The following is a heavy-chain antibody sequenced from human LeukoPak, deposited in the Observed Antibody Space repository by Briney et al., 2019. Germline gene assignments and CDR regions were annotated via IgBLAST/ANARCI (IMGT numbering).Heavy chain of an antibody. CDR2: IYTSGST. CDR3: ARTDPLWFGELSHFDY. CDR1: GGSISSYY. J-gene: IGHJ4*02. D-gene: IGHD3-10*01. Sequence: PSETLSLTCTVSGGSISSYYWSWIRQPAGKGLEWIGRIYTSGSTNYNPALKSRVTVSVDTSKNQFSLKLTSVTAADTAVYYCARTDPLWFGELSHFDYWGQGTLVTVSS. V-gene: IGHV4-4*07.